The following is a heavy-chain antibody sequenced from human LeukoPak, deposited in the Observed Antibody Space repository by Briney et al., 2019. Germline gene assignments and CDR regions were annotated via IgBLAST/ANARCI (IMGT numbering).Heavy chain of an antibody. V-gene: IGHV4-39*01. CDR2: IYYSGST. CDR1: GGSISSSSYY. D-gene: IGHD3-3*01. J-gene: IGHJ4*02. CDR3: ATQAPYLRFAFDY. Sequence: KPSETLSLTCTVSGGSISSSSYYWGWIRQPPGKGLEWIGSIYYSGSTYYNPSLKSRVTISVDTSKNQFSLKLSSVTAADTAVYYCATQAPYLRFAFDYWGQGTLVTVSS.